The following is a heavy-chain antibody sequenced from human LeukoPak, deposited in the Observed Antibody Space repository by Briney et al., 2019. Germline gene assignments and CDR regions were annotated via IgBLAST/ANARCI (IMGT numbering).Heavy chain of an antibody. CDR2: ISGSGGST. CDR1: GFTFSSHA. J-gene: IGHJ4*02. Sequence: GGSLRLSCAASGFTFSSHAMSWVRQAPGKGLEWVSAISGSGGSTYYADSVKGRFTISRGNSKSTLYLQMNSLRAEDTAVYYCAKASRYCSGGTCYSIRTGFDYWGQGTLVTVSS. D-gene: IGHD2-15*01. CDR3: AKASRYCSGGTCYSIRTGFDY. V-gene: IGHV3-23*01.